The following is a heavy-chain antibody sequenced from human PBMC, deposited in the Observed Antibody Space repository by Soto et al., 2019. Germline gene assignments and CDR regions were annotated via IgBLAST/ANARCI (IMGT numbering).Heavy chain of an antibody. Sequence: QVQLVQSGAELKKPGASVKVSCKASGYTFSNYDMNWVRQATGQGPEWIGWVNPNNGDTGYAQKFXGXVXXTTDISTTTAYMEXXXXXXXXXXXXXXXXXXXXXSAIDFDYWGQGTLIT. J-gene: IGHJ4*02. CDR2: VNPNNGDT. V-gene: IGHV1-8*01. CDR3: XXXXXXXSAIDFDY. D-gene: IGHD3-22*01. CDR1: GYTFSNYD.